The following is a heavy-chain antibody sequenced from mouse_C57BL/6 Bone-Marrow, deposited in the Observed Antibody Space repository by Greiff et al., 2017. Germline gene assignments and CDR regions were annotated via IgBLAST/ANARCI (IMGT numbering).Heavy chain of an antibody. CDR2: ISSGGSYT. V-gene: IGHV5-6*01. CDR1: GFTFSSYG. J-gene: IGHJ4*01. D-gene: IGHD2-4*01. Sequence: EVQGVESGGDLVKPGGSLKLSCAASGFTFSSYGMSWVRQTPDKRLEWVATISSGGSYTYYPDSVKGRFTISRDNAKNTLYLQMSSLKSEDTAMYYCARQRYDYFYAMDYWGQGTSVTVSS. CDR3: ARQRYDYFYAMDY.